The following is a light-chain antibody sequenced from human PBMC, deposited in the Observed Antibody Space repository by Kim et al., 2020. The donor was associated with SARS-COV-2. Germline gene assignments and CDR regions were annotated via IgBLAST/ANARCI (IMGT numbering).Light chain of an antibody. CDR3: SSYTSSSTLV. J-gene: IGLJ3*02. Sequence: GQSITIACTETSSDVGSYNYVSVYQQHPGKAPNRLSYYVSNRRSGVSSRFSCAKSGNTASLTISGLQAEDEADYYCSSYTSSSTLVFGGGTQVNVL. CDR1: SSDVGSYNY. CDR2: YVS. V-gene: IGLV2-14*03.